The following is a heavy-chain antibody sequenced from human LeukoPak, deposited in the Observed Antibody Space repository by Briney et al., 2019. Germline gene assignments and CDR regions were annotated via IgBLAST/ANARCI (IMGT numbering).Heavy chain of an antibody. CDR3: ARDVSSWCPGY. J-gene: IGHJ4*02. D-gene: IGHD6-13*01. CDR2: IWSDGSTK. CDR1: GFTVSSNY. V-gene: IGHV3-33*08. Sequence: RSGGSLRLSCAASGFTVSSNYMSWVRQAPGKGLEWVAVIWSDGSTKNYADSVRGRFTISRDTSKNTLNLQMNSLRAEDTAVYYCARDVSSWCPGYWGQGTLVTVSS.